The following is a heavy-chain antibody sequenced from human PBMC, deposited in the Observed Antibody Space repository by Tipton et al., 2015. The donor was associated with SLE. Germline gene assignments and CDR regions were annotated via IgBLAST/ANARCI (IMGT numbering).Heavy chain of an antibody. D-gene: IGHD3-10*01. Sequence: TLSLTCGVSGVSISSVWWSWVRQTPGKGLEWVGEVHHSGSTYYNPSLKSRVTISVDRSKNQFSLKLSSVTAADTAVYYCARGHYYYGSGSYLDWFDPWGQGTLVTVSS. CDR1: GVSISSVW. V-gene: IGHV4-4*02. J-gene: IGHJ5*02. CDR3: ARGHYYYGSGSYLDWFDP. CDR2: VHHSGST.